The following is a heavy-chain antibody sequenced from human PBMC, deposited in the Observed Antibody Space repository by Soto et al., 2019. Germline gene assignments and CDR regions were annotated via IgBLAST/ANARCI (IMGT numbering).Heavy chain of an antibody. CDR2: MWYDGSYS. CDR1: GFTFRKHV. CDR3: AREADAFDS. J-gene: IGHJ3*01. Sequence: QVLLLESGGGVVQPGTSLRLSCAASGFTFRKHVMHWVRQSPGKGLEWLAAMWYDGSYSYHADSVRGRFTFSRDNSKNSVYVQMNNLRPEDTAGYYCAREADAFDSWGQGTMVIVSS. V-gene: IGHV3-33*01.